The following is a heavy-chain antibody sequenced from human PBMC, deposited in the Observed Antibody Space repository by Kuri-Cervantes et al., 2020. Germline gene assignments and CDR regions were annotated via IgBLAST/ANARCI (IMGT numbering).Heavy chain of an antibody. CDR3: ARDFSSWYWYFDL. J-gene: IGHJ2*01. Sequence: LSLTCAASGFTFSSYAMSWVRQAPGKGLEWVSAISGSGGSTYYADSVKGRFTISRDNSKNTLYLQMNSLRAEDTAVYYCARDFSSWYWYFDLWGRGTLVTVSS. V-gene: IGHV3-23*01. D-gene: IGHD3-3*01. CDR1: GFTFSSYA. CDR2: ISGSGGST.